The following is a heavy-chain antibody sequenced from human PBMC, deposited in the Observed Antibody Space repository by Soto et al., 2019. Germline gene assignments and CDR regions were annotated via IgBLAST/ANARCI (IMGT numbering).Heavy chain of an antibody. CDR3: ARDLLWFGELGD. V-gene: IGHV3-21*01. CDR1: GFTFSSYS. CDR2: ISSSSSYI. Sequence: EVQLVESGGGLVKPGGSLRLSCAGSGFTFSSYSMNWVRQAPGKGLEWVSSISSSSSYIYYADSVKGRFTISRDNAKNSLYLQMNSLRAEDTAVYYCARDLLWFGELGDWGQGTLVTVSS. J-gene: IGHJ4*02. D-gene: IGHD3-10*01.